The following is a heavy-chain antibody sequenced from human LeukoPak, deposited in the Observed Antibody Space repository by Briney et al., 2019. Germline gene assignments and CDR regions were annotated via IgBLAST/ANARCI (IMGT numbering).Heavy chain of an antibody. CDR3: ARDPGTTAMVRYGMDV. CDR1: GGTFSSYA. D-gene: IGHD5-18*01. J-gene: IGHJ6*04. CDR2: IIPIFGTA. Sequence: GSSVKVSCKVSGGTFSSYAISWVRQAPGQGLEWMGGIIPIFGTANYAQKFQGRVTITADKSTSTAYVELSSLRSEDTAVYYCARDPGTTAMVRYGMDVWGKGTTVTVSS. V-gene: IGHV1-69*06.